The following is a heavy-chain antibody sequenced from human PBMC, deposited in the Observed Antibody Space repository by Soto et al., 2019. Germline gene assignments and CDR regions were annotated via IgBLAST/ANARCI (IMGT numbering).Heavy chain of an antibody. CDR2: ISGSGNTM. CDR3: ARDPKSGNQKLYFDY. CDR1: GFTFRSYS. Sequence: EVQLVESGGGLVQPGGSLRLSCSASGFTFRSYSMNWVRQAPGKELEWLSYISGSGNTMYYADSVKGRFTIARDNAQKSLYLQLNNLRDDDTAMYYCARDPKSGNQKLYFDYWGQGTLVTVSS. V-gene: IGHV3-48*02. D-gene: IGHD4-4*01. J-gene: IGHJ4*02.